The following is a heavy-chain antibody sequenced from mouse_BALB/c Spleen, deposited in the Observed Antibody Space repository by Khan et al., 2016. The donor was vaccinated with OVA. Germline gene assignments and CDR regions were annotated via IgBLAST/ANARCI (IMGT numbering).Heavy chain of an antibody. J-gene: IGHJ2*01. D-gene: IGHD1-1*01. V-gene: IGHV3-2*02. CDR2: ISYSGGT. CDR3: ARGNYCGYYFDY. CDR1: GYSITSGYA. Sequence: VQLKESGPGLVKPSQSLSLTCTVTGYSITSGYAWNWIRQFPGNKLEWMGYISYSGGTSYNPSLKSRISINRDTSKNQFFLQLNSVTTEDTATYYCARGNYCGYYFDYWGQGTPLTVSS.